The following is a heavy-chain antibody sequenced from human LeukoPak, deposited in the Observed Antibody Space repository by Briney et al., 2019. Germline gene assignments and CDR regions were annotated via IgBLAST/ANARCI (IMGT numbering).Heavy chain of an antibody. CDR3: ASSTMVRGLGALGD. J-gene: IGHJ4*02. D-gene: IGHD3-10*01. Sequence: GGSLRLSCAASGFTFSSYWMSWVRQAPGKGLEWVANIKQDGSEKYYVDSVKGRFTISRDNAKNSLYLQMNSLRAEDTAVYYCASSTMVRGLGALGDWGQGTLVTVSS. CDR2: IKQDGSEK. CDR1: GFTFSSYW. V-gene: IGHV3-7*01.